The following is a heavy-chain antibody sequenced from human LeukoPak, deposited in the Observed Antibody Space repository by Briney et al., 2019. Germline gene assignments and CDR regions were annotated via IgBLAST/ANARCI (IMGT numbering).Heavy chain of an antibody. CDR3: ARQVDYYDSSGYIDF. Sequence: SETLSLTCSVSGASIRSYYWNWVRQPPGKGLEWIGYIYYSGNTNYNPSLKSRVSISVDPSKNQFSLKLSSVTAADTAVYYCARQVDYYDSSGYIDFWGQGTLVTVSS. D-gene: IGHD3-22*01. J-gene: IGHJ4*02. CDR2: IYYSGNT. CDR1: GASIRSYY. V-gene: IGHV4-59*01.